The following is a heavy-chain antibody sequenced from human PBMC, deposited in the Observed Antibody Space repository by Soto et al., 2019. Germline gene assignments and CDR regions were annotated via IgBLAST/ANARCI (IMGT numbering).Heavy chain of an antibody. V-gene: IGHV1-69*13. Sequence: SVKVSCKASGGTFSSYASSGVRQAPGQGLEWMGGIIPIFGTANYAQKFQGRVTITADESTSTAYMELSSLRSEDTAVYYCARDPGDSYGYDAFDIWGQRTMVAVSS. CDR2: IIPIFGTA. CDR3: ARDPGDSYGYDAFDI. D-gene: IGHD5-18*01. CDR1: GGTFSSYA. J-gene: IGHJ3*02.